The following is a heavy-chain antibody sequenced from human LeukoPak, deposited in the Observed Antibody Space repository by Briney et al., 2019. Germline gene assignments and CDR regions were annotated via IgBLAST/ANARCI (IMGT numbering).Heavy chain of an antibody. CDR3: AKGSSSWGFDY. D-gene: IGHD6-13*01. CDR2: ISGSGGST. J-gene: IGHJ4*01. CDR1: GFTVSSNY. Sequence: AGGSLRLSCAASGFTVSSNYMSWVRQAAGTGLEWVSVISGSGGSTYYADSVKGRFTISRDNSKNTLYLQMNSLRAEDTAVYYCAKGSSSWGFDYWGRGTLVTVSS. V-gene: IGHV3-23*01.